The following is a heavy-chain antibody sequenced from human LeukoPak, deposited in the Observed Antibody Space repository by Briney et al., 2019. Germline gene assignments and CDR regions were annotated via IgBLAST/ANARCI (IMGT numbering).Heavy chain of an antibody. CDR1: GFTFSNYA. CDR2: ISDDGSNK. D-gene: IGHD2-21*02. V-gene: IGHV3-30-3*01. J-gene: IGHJ3*02. Sequence: GSSLRLSCAASGFTFSNYAVHWVRQAPGKGLEWVALISDDGSNKYYTNSVKGRFTISRDNSKNTLYLQMNSLRDEDTAVYYCARDGAAHCGGDCYSGAFDIWGQGTMVSVSS. CDR3: ARDGAAHCGGDCYSGAFDI.